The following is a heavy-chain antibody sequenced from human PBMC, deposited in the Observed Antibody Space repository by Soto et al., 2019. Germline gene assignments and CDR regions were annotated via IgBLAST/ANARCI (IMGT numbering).Heavy chain of an antibody. J-gene: IGHJ4*02. CDR3: VKYIHEQWLVSHFEY. D-gene: IGHD6-19*01. V-gene: IGHV3-9*01. CDR2: ISWNSGSI. CDR1: GFTFDSYA. Sequence: EVQLVESGGGLVQPGRSLRLSCVASGFTFDSYAMHWVRHAPGKGLEWVSGISWNSGSIGYEDSVKGRFTISRDNAQNSLYLEMNRLRVEDTAFYYCVKYIHEQWLVSHFEYWGQGALVTVSS.